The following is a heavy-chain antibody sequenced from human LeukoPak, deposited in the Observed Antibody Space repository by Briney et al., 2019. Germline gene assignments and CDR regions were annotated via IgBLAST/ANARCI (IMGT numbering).Heavy chain of an antibody. CDR2: ISSSSSTI. Sequence: GGSLRLSCAASGFTFSSYSMNWVRQAPGKGLEWVSYISSSSSTIYYADSVKGRFTISRDNSKNTLYLQMNSLRAEDTAVYYCAKLLRFLEWSYRPIDYWGQGTLVTVSS. D-gene: IGHD3-3*01. CDR1: GFTFSSYS. V-gene: IGHV3-48*01. J-gene: IGHJ4*02. CDR3: AKLLRFLEWSYRPIDY.